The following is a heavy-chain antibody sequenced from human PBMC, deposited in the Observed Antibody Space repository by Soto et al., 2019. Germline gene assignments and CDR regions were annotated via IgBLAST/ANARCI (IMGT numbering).Heavy chain of an antibody. D-gene: IGHD5-12*01. J-gene: IGHJ6*03. V-gene: IGHV1-2*04. CDR3: ARESGGATATLDYYYFYMDV. CDR1: GDTFTDFY. Sequence: QVQLVQSGADVKKPAASVTVSCRSSGDTFTDFYMHWVRQAPGQGLEWMGWINPNSGVTKYAQKFQGWVTMTRDTSIRTVYMQLSRLRSDDTAVYYCARESGGATATLDYYYFYMDVWGTGTTVTVSS. CDR2: INPNSGVT.